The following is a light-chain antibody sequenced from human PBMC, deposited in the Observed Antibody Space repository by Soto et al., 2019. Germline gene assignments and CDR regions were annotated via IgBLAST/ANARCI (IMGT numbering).Light chain of an antibody. CDR1: SSVIGVYDF. Sequence: QSVLTQPASVSGSPGQSITISCTGTSSVIGVYDFVSWYQQHPGRAPKLLIYDVTNRPSGISDRFSGSKSGNTASLTISGLQPEDEADYYCSSYTTSTTRVFGGGTKVTVL. J-gene: IGLJ3*02. V-gene: IGLV2-14*01. CDR2: DVT. CDR3: SSYTTSTTRV.